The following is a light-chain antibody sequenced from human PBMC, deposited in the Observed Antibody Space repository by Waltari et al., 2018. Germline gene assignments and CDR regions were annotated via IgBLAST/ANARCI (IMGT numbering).Light chain of an antibody. V-gene: IGKV2-28*01. CDR1: QSIVNQNGDSD. J-gene: IGKJ1*01. CDR2: DTS. Sequence: QSIVNQNGDSDLDWYLQKPGQAPKVLIYDTSNRASGIPDRFSGSGSGTDFTLKISRVEPEDFGVYYCMLYLRSPRTFGQGTRVEVK. CDR3: MLYLRSPRT.